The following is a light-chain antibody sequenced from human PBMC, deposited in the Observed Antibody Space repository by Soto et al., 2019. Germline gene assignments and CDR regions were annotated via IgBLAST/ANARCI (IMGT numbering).Light chain of an antibody. J-gene: IGKJ4*01. CDR3: QQRRDWPRLT. CDR1: QSVGDY. Sequence: PGERATLSCRTSQSVGDYLAWFQQKPGQAPRLLIYDTSKRAPGAPARFSGSGYGTDFTLTISSLEPEDSAVYYCQQRRDWPRLTFGGGTKVEI. CDR2: DTS. V-gene: IGKV3-11*01.